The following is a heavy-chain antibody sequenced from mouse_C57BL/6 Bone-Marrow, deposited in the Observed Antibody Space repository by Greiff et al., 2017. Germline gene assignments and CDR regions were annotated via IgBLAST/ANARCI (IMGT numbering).Heavy chain of an antibody. CDR2: INPNYGTT. Sequence: VQLKESGPELVKPGASVKISCKASGYSFTDYNMNWVKQSNGKSLEWIGVINPNYGTTSYNQKFKGKATLTVDQSSSTAYMQLNSLTSDDSAVYYCARPQGLVYAMDYWGKGTSVTVSS. D-gene: IGHD3-1*01. J-gene: IGHJ4*01. CDR1: GYSFTDYN. CDR3: ARPQGLVYAMDY. V-gene: IGHV1-39*01.